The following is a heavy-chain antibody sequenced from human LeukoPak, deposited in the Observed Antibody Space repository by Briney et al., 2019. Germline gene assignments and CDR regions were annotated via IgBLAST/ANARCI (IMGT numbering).Heavy chain of an antibody. CDR2: INPSGGST. CDR1: GYTFTSYY. V-gene: IGHV1-46*01. D-gene: IGHD4-23*01. Sequence: ASVKVSCKASGYTFTSYYMHWVRQAPGQGLEWMGIINPSGGSTSYAQKFQGRVTMTRDTSTSTVYMELSSLRSEDTAVYYCAREGRGIGLRGKLFGYWGQGTLVTVSS. CDR3: AREGRGIGLRGKLFGY. J-gene: IGHJ4*02.